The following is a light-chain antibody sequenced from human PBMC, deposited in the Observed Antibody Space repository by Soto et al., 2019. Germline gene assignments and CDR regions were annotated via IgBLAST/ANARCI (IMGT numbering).Light chain of an antibody. J-gene: IGKJ4*01. CDR3: QQYDTYPLT. Sequence: DIQMTQSPSSLSASVGDRVTITCRASQGISGWLAWYQQKPEKAPKSLVYAASRLHSGVPSRFSGSGSGTDFTLTISNLQPEDSATYYCQQYDTYPLTFGGGTKVDIK. V-gene: IGKV1D-16*01. CDR2: AAS. CDR1: QGISGW.